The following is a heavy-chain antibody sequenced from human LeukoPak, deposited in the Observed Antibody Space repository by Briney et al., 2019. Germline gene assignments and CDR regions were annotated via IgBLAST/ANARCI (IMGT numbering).Heavy chain of an antibody. J-gene: IGHJ4*02. CDR1: GGSISSHY. Sequence: SETLSLTCTVSGGSISSHYWSWIRQPPGKGLEWIGYIYYSGSTNYNPSLKSRVTISVDTSKNQFSLELSSVTAADTAVYYCARGLMVYAIWGQGTLVTVSS. D-gene: IGHD2-8*01. V-gene: IGHV4-59*11. CDR2: IYYSGST. CDR3: ARGLMVYAI.